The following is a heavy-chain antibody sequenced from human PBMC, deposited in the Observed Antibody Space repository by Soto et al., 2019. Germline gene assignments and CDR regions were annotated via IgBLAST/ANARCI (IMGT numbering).Heavy chain of an antibody. J-gene: IGHJ6*02. CDR1: GLTFNRYW. CDR3: ARGRHHQGMDV. D-gene: IGHD2-2*01. Sequence: GGSLRLSCAASGLTFNRYWMHWVRHAPGKGLVWVSHINTDGSNTNYADSVKGRFTISRENAKNSLYLQMNSLRAGDTAVYYCARGRHHQGMDVWGQGTTVTVSS. V-gene: IGHV3-74*01. CDR2: INTDGSNT.